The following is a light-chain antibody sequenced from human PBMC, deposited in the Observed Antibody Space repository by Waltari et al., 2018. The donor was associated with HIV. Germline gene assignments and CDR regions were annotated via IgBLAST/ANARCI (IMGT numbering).Light chain of an antibody. CDR1: QSIGSW. V-gene: IGKV1-5*03. Sequence: DIQMTQSPSTRSASVGDRVTITCRASQSIGSWLDWYQQKPGKAPKLLIYKASSLESGGPSRLSGSGSGTEFTLTISSLQPADFATYYCRQYTSYPWSFGQGTKVELK. J-gene: IGKJ1*01. CDR3: RQYTSYPWS. CDR2: KAS.